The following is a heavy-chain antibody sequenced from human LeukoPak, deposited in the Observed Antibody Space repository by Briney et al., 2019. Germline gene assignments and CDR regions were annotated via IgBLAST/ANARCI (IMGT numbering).Heavy chain of an antibody. J-gene: IGHJ3*01. CDR3: AKEEASGYGAFDL. CDR1: GFTLSGYG. V-gene: IGHV3-30*02. CDR2: TRYDASEK. Sequence: SGGSLRLSCAASGFTLSGYGMHWVRQAPGKGLEWVAFTRYDASEKYYADSVKGRFTISGDNPKNTVYVEMNSLRVEDTAVYYCAKEEASGYGAFDLWGQGTMVTVSS. D-gene: IGHD5-12*01.